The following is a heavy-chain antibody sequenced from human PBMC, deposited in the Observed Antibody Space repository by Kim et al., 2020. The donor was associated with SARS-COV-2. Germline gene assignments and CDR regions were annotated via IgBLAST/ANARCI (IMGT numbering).Heavy chain of an antibody. CDR1: GFTFSSYS. Sequence: GGSLRLSCAASGFTFSSYSMNWVRQAPGKGLEWVSSISSSSSYIYYADSVKGRFTISRDNAKNSLYLQMNSLRAEDTAVYYCARDPSEYSSGWYDYWGQGTLVTVSS. V-gene: IGHV3-21*01. CDR3: ARDPSEYSSGWYDY. CDR2: ISSSSSYI. D-gene: IGHD6-19*01. J-gene: IGHJ4*02.